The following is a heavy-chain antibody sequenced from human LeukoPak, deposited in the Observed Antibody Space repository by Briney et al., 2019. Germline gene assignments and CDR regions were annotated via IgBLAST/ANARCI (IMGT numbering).Heavy chain of an antibody. V-gene: IGHV1-46*01. J-gene: IGHJ4*02. CDR3: ARDSPYCSSTSCSDY. Sequence: GASVKVSCKASGYTFTSYYMHWVRQAPGQGLEWMGIINPSGGSTSYAQKLQGRVTMTTDTSTSTAYMELRSLRSDDTAVYYCARDSPYCSSTSCSDYWGQGTLVTVSS. CDR1: GYTFTSYY. CDR2: INPSGGST. D-gene: IGHD2-2*01.